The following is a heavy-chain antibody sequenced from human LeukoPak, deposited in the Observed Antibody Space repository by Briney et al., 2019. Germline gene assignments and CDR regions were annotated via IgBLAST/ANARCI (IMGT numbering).Heavy chain of an antibody. J-gene: IGHJ3*01. Sequence: GGSLRLSCIRSGFRLCSYAMSWVRQAPGKGLEWVSGISGSGGATYYIDPAKGRFSISRDNSKSTLYLRMTSLRAEDTAVYYCAKDYGDFGSSYFCAFDVWGPGTIVSVSS. CDR1: GFRLCSYA. CDR3: AKDYGDFGSSYFCAFDV. V-gene: IGHV3-23*01. CDR2: ISGSGGAT. D-gene: IGHD3-3*01.